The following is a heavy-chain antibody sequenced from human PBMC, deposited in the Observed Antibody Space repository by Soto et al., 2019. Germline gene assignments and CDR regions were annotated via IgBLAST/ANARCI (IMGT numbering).Heavy chain of an antibody. CDR2: ISGSGGST. J-gene: IGHJ4*02. Sequence: SGGSLRLSCAASGFTFSSYAMSWVRQAPGKGLEWVSAISGSGGSTYYADSVKGRFTISRDNSKNTLYLQMNSLRAEDTAVYYCAKDLGWYDLAYPDYWGQGTLVTVSS. CDR3: AKDLGWYDLAYPDY. CDR1: GFTFSSYA. V-gene: IGHV3-23*01. D-gene: IGHD3-3*01.